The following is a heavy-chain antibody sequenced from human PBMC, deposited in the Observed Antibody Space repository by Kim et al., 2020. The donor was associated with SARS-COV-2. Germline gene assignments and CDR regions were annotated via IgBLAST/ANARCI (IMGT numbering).Heavy chain of an antibody. Sequence: SETLSLTCAVYGGSFSGYYWSWIRQPPGKGLEWIGEINHSGSTNYNPSLKSRVTISVDTSKNQFSLKLSSVTAADTAVYYCARERKTYYYGSGSYYNFDYWGQGTLVTVSS. CDR1: GGSFSGYY. CDR3: ARERKTYYYGSGSYYNFDY. V-gene: IGHV4-34*01. J-gene: IGHJ4*02. CDR2: INHSGST. D-gene: IGHD3-10*01.